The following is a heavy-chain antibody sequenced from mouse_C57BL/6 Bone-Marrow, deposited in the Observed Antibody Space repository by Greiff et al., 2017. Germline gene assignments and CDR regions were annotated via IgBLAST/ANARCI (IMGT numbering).Heavy chain of an antibody. CDR3: GRNGVADY. V-gene: IGHV1-54*01. CDR2: INPGSGGT. Sequence: VQRVESGAELVRPGTSVKVSCKASGYAFTNYLIEWVKQRPGQGLEWIGVINPGSGGTNYNEKFKGKATLTADKSSSTAYMQLSSLTSEDSAVYFCGRNGVADYWGRGTTPTVSS. D-gene: IGHD1-1*01. J-gene: IGHJ2*01. CDR1: GYAFTNYL.